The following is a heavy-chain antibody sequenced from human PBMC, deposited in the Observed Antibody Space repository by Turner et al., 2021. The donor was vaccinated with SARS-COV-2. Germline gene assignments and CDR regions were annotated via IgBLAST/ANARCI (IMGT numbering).Heavy chain of an antibody. Sequence: EVQLVESGGGLVQPGGSLRLSCPASEFTFSSYDMHWVRQATGKGLEWVSGIGTAGDPYYPGSVKGRFTISRENAKNSLYLQMNSLRAGDTAVYYCARGRGYCSSTSCYTNDAFDIWGQGTMVTISS. V-gene: IGHV3-13*05. J-gene: IGHJ3*02. CDR3: ARGRGYCSSTSCYTNDAFDI. D-gene: IGHD2-2*02. CDR1: EFTFSSYD. CDR2: IGTAGDP.